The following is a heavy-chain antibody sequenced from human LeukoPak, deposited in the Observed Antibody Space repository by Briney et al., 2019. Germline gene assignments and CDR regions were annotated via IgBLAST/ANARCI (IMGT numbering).Heavy chain of an antibody. D-gene: IGHD3-3*01. Sequence: GGSLRLSCAVSGFTFSSEAMGWVRQLPGGGLEWVSTISPAGGTTYYAESMKGRFTISRDNSKSTLYLQMNSLRVEDTAVYYCAARSYYDFWSGYPDYYMDVWGKGTTVTVSS. CDR3: AARSYYDFWSGYPDYYMDV. CDR2: ISPAGGTT. J-gene: IGHJ6*03. CDR1: GFTFSSEA. V-gene: IGHV3-23*01.